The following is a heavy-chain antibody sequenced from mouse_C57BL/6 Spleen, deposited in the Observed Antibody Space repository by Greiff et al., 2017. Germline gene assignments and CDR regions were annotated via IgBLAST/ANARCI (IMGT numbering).Heavy chain of an antibody. Sequence: EVQLQESVAELVRPGASVKLSCTASGFNIKNTYMHWVKQRPEQGLEWIGRIDPANGNTKYAPKFKGKATRTADTSSNTAYLQLSSLTSEDTAIYCCARFYYYGSSPDYWGQGTTLTVSS. D-gene: IGHD1-1*01. V-gene: IGHV14-3*01. CDR1: GFNIKNTY. CDR3: ARFYYYGSSPDY. J-gene: IGHJ2*01. CDR2: IDPANGNT.